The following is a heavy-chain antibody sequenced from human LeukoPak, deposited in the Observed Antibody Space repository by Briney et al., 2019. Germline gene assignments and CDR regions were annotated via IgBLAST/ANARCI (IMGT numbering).Heavy chain of an antibody. D-gene: IGHD3-22*01. V-gene: IGHV1-2*02. CDR1: GYTFTGYD. CDR2: INPNSGGT. J-gene: IGHJ5*02. CDR3: ARDQGYYDSSGSLFWFDP. Sequence: ASVKVSCKASGYTFTGYDMHWVRQAPGQELEWMGWINPNSGGTNYAQKFQGRVTMTRDTSISTAYMELSRLRSDDTAVYYCARDQGYYDSSGSLFWFDPWGQGTLVTVYS.